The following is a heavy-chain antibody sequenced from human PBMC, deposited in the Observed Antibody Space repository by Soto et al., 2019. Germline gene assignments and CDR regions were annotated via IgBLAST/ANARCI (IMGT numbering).Heavy chain of an antibody. CDR1: GFTFSSYT. CDR2: ISGSGSST. Sequence: EVQLLESGGGLVEPGGSRRLSCAASGFTFSSYTMSWVRQAPGKGLEWVSTISGSGSSTYSADSVKGRFTISSDNSKNTLYLQMNSVRVEDTAIYYCAKACGIDYWGQGTLVTVSS. D-gene: IGHD1-1*01. J-gene: IGHJ4*02. V-gene: IGHV3-23*01. CDR3: AKACGIDY.